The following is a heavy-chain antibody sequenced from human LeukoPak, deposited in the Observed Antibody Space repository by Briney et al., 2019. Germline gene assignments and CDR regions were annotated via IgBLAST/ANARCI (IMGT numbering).Heavy chain of an antibody. J-gene: IGHJ5*02. D-gene: IGHD3-16*02. Sequence: SETLSLTCTVSGYSISSGYYWGWIRQPPGKGLEWIGSIYHSGSTYYNPSLKSRVTISVDTSKNQFSLKLSSVTAADTGVYYCARFYRFRFDPWGQGTLVTVSS. CDR3: ARFYRFRFDP. CDR1: GYSISSGYY. CDR2: IYHSGST. V-gene: IGHV4-38-2*02.